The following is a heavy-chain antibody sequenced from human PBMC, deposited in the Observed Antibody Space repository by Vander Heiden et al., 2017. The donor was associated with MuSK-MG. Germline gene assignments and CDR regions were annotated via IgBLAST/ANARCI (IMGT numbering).Heavy chain of an antibody. CDR2: IYYSGST. J-gene: IGHJ6*03. Sequence: QVQLQESGPGLVKPSETLSLTCTVSGGSISSYYWSWIRQPPGKGLEWIGYIYYSGSTNYNPSLKSRVTISVDTSKNQFSLKLSSVTAAETAVYYCARASPNWGPYYYYYYMDVWGKGTTVTVSS. CDR3: ARASPNWGPYYYYYYMDV. CDR1: GGSISSYY. V-gene: IGHV4-59*01. D-gene: IGHD7-27*01.